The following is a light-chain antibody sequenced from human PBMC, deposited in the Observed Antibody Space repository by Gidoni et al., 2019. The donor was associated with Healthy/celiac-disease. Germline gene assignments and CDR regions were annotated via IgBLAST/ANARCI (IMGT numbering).Light chain of an antibody. CDR1: SSDVGGYNY. CDR3: SSYTSSSTWV. Sequence: QSALTQPASVSGSPGQSITISCTGTSSDVGGYNYVSWYQQHPGKAPKLMIYEVSNRPSGVSKRFSGSKSGNTASLKISGLQGEGGADYYCSSYTSSSTWVFGGGTKLTVL. J-gene: IGLJ3*02. V-gene: IGLV2-14*01. CDR2: EVS.